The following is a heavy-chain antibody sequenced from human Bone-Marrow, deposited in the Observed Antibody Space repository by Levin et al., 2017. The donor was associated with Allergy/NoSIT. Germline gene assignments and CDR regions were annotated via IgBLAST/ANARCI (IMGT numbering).Heavy chain of an antibody. CDR2: INYSGST. Sequence: PSETLSLTCTVSGGSISSYYWSWIRQPPGMGLEWIGYINYSGSTNYNPSLKSRVSMSVDTSKNQFSVNLRSVTAADTAAYYCARPKYCSSTSCSGSFDIWGQGTVVTVSS. CDR3: ARPKYCSSTSCSGSFDI. CDR1: GGSISSYY. J-gene: IGHJ3*02. V-gene: IGHV4-59*01. D-gene: IGHD2-2*01.